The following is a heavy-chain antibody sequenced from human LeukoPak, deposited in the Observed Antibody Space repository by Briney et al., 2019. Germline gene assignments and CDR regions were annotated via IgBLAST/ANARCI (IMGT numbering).Heavy chain of an antibody. CDR2: ISSNGGST. Sequence: GGSLRLSCAASGLTFSSYAMHWVRQAPGKGLEYVSAISSNGGSTYYANSVKGRFTISRDNSKNTLYLQMGSLRAEDMAVFYCARDSSGWPRYAFDIWGQGTMVTVSS. J-gene: IGHJ3*02. V-gene: IGHV3-64*01. CDR1: GLTFSSYA. CDR3: ARDSSGWPRYAFDI. D-gene: IGHD6-19*01.